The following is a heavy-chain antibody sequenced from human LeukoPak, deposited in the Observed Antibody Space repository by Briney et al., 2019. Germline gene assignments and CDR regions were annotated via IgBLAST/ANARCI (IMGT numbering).Heavy chain of an antibody. J-gene: IGHJ4*02. CDR1: GFTFSSYG. CDR2: ISGSGGST. CDR3: AKDGGSGSGPAPFDY. Sequence: PGGSLRLSCAASGFTFSSYGMHWVRQAPGKGLEWVSAISGSGGSTYYADSVKGRFTISRDNSKNTLYLQMNSLRAEDTAVYYCAKDGGSGSGPAPFDYWGQGTLVTVSS. V-gene: IGHV3-23*01. D-gene: IGHD3-10*01.